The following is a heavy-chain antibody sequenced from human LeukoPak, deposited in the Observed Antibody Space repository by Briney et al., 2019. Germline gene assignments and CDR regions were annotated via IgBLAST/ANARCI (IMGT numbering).Heavy chain of an antibody. CDR2: FYPEDGET. J-gene: IGHJ5*02. D-gene: IGHD3-3*01. Sequence: ASVKVSCKVSGYTLTELSMHWVRQAPGKGLEWMGGFYPEDGETIYAQKFQGRVTMTEDTSTDTAYMELSSLRSEDAAVYYCATAPRVGPTIFGEDWFDPWGQGTLVTVSS. CDR1: GYTLTELS. V-gene: IGHV1-24*01. CDR3: ATAPRVGPTIFGEDWFDP.